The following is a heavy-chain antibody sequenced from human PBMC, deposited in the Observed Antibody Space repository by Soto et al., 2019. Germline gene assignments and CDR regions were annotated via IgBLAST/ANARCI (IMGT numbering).Heavy chain of an antibody. J-gene: IGHJ4*02. Sequence: GGSLRLSCAASEFTFSSFGMHWVRQAPDKGLQWVAVISYDGSDKYYADSVKGRFTISRDDSTNTMYLQMNSLRAEDTAVYYCARTNSSGFYFDYWGQGTLVTVSS. V-gene: IGHV3-30*03. CDR1: EFTFSSFG. D-gene: IGHD6-19*01. CDR2: ISYDGSDK. CDR3: ARTNSSGFYFDY.